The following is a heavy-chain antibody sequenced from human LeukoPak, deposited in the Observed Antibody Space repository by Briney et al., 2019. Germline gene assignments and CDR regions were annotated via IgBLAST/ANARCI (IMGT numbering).Heavy chain of an antibody. CDR1: GFTFSSYS. J-gene: IGHJ3*02. CDR3: ATLTSALGAFDI. D-gene: IGHD1-20*01. V-gene: IGHV3-21*01. Sequence: GGSLRLSCAASGFTFSSYSMNWVRQAPGKGLEWVSSISSSSSYIYYADSVKGRFTISRDNAKNSLYLQMNSLRAEDTAVYYCATLTSALGAFDIWGQGTMVTVSS. CDR2: ISSSSSYI.